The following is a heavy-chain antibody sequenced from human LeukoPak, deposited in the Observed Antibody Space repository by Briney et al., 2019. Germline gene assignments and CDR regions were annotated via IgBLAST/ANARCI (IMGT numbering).Heavy chain of an antibody. J-gene: IGHJ5*02. CDR1: GYSFTSNG. D-gene: IGHD3-3*01. V-gene: IGHV1-18*01. Sequence: ASVKVSCKASGYSFTSNGISWVRQAPGQGLEWMGWISGYNGNTNYVRKFQGRVTMTTDTSTSTAYMGLRSLRSDDTAVYYCARGGFTTQAGLDPWGQGTLVTVSS. CDR2: ISGYNGNT. CDR3: ARGGFTTQAGLDP.